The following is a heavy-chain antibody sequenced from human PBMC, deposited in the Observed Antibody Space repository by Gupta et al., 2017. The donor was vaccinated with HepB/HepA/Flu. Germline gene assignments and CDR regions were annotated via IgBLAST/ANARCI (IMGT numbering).Heavy chain of an antibody. Sequence: QVQLQQWGAGLLKPSETLSLTCAVYGGSFSGYYWSWTRQPPGKGLEWIGEINHSGSTNYNPSLKSRVTISVDTSKNQFSLKLSSVTAADTAVYYCARSYCSSTSCHLDYWGQGTLVTVSS. CDR3: ARSYCSSTSCHLDY. D-gene: IGHD2-2*01. J-gene: IGHJ4*02. CDR1: GGSFSGYY. V-gene: IGHV4-34*01. CDR2: INHSGST.